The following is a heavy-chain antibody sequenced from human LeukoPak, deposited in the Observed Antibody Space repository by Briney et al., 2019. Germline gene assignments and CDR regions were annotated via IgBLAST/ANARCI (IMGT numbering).Heavy chain of an antibody. J-gene: IGHJ5*02. Sequence: GGSLRLSCAASGFTFSSYDMHWVRQATGKGLEWVSAIGTAGDTYYPGSVKGRFTISRENAKNSLYLQMNSLRAGDTAVYYCARGGLNYYGSGSYYTDYSSGWGDVRFDPWGQGTLVTVSS. V-gene: IGHV3-13*01. CDR2: IGTAGDT. D-gene: IGHD3-10*01. CDR1: GFTFSSYD. CDR3: ARGGLNYYGSGSYYTDYSSGWGDVRFDP.